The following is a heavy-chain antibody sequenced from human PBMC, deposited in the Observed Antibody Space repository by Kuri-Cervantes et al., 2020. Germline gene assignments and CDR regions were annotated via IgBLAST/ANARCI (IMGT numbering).Heavy chain of an antibody. Sequence: ASVKVSFKASGYTFTAHYMSWVRQAPGQGLEWMGWISPDSGDTDYAQNFQGRVTMTRDTSISTAYMELSRLRSDDTAVYYCAKDRARVVVAANNWFDPWGQGTPVTVSS. D-gene: IGHD2-15*01. CDR2: ISPDSGDT. J-gene: IGHJ5*02. CDR1: GYTFTAHY. V-gene: IGHV1-2*02. CDR3: AKDRARVVVAANNWFDP.